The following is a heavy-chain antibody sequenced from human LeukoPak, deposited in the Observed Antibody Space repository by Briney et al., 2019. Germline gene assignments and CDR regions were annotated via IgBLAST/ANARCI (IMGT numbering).Heavy chain of an antibody. CDR3: ARQNDYGSGTYYFFDY. CDR2: IYNSGST. Sequence: PSETLSLTCTVSGGSISSYYWGWIRQPPGKGLEWIGYIYNSGSTNYNPSLKSRVTISVDTSKNQFSLKLSSVTAADTAAYYCARQNDYGSGTYYFFDYWGQGTLVTVSS. CDR1: GGSISSYY. D-gene: IGHD3-10*01. J-gene: IGHJ4*02. V-gene: IGHV4-59*08.